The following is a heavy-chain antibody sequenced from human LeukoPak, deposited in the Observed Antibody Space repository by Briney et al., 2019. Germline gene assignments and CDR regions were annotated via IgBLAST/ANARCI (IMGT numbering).Heavy chain of an antibody. CDR2: IIPVLGRA. CDR1: GDTFSSYT. V-gene: IGHV1-69*08. CDR3: VRAGDTAMATQD. D-gene: IGHD5-18*01. Sequence: SVKVSCKASGDTFSSYTISWVRQAPGQGLEWMGRIIPVLGRANYAQKFQGRVTITADESTSTAYMELSSLRSEDTAVYYCVRAGDTAMATQDWGQGTLVTVSS. J-gene: IGHJ4*02.